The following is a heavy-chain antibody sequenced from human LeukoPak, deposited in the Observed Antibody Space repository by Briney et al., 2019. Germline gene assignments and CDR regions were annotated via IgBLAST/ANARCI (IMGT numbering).Heavy chain of an antibody. CDR3: ARERGRSYGSVHYYYYYMDV. CDR2: ISAYNGNT. D-gene: IGHD5-18*01. J-gene: IGHJ6*03. CDR1: GYTFTSYG. Sequence: GASVKVSCKASGYTFTSYGISWVRQAPGQGLEWMGWISAYNGNTNYAQKLQGRVTMTTDTSTSTAYMELRSMRYDDTAVYYCARERGRSYGSVHYYYYYMDVWGKGTTVTVSS. V-gene: IGHV1-18*01.